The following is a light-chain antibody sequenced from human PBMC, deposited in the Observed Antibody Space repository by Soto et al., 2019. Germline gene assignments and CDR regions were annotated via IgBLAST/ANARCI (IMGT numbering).Light chain of an antibody. CDR3: QSYDSSLITYV. CDR2: GNT. Sequence: QSVLTQPPSVSGAPGQRVTISCTGSSCNIGAGYDVHWYQRLPGTAPKLLIYGNTNRPSGVPDRFSGSKSDTSASLVITGLQAEDEADYYCQSYDSSLITYVFGTGTKVTVL. CDR1: SCNIGAGYD. V-gene: IGLV1-40*01. J-gene: IGLJ1*01.